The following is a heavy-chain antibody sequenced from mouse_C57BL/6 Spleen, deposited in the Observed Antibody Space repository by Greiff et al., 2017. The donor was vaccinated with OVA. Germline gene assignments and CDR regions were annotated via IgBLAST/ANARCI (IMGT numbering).Heavy chain of an antibody. Sequence: EVQLQQSGPELVKPGASVKISCKASGYTFTDYYMNWVKQSHGKSLEWIGDINPNNGGTSYNQKFKGKATLTVDKSSSTAYMELRSLTSEDSAVYYCAREVGPSYAMDYWGQGTSVTVSS. V-gene: IGHV1-26*01. CDR2: INPNNGGT. CDR1: GYTFTDYY. CDR3: AREVGPSYAMDY. J-gene: IGHJ4*01.